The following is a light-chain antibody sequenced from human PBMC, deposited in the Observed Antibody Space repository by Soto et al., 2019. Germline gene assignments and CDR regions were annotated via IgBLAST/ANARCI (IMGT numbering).Light chain of an antibody. CDR3: SSYTFSSTHV. V-gene: IGLV2-14*03. CDR2: DVS. Sequence: QSVLTQPASVSGSPGQSITISCTGSSSDVGAYNYVSWYQHHPGKAPKLMIHDVSNRPSGVSNRFSGSKSGNTASLTISGLRAEDEADYYCSSYTFSSTHVFGTGTKVTVL. CDR1: SSDVGAYNY. J-gene: IGLJ1*01.